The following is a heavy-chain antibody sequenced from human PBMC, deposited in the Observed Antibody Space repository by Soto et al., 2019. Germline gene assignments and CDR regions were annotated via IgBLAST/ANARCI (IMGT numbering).Heavy chain of an antibody. CDR1: GFTFSTYG. V-gene: IGHV3-30*18. D-gene: IGHD3-10*01. Sequence: QLQLVESGGDVVQPGRSLRLSCAASGFTFSTYGMHWVRQAPGKGLEWVAVISYDGSNKYYADSVKGRFTISRDNSMNTVYLQMNSLTSDDPAVYYCAKGPYYGSGTYEFWGQGTLVTVSS. CDR3: AKGPYYGSGTYEF. J-gene: IGHJ4*02. CDR2: ISYDGSNK.